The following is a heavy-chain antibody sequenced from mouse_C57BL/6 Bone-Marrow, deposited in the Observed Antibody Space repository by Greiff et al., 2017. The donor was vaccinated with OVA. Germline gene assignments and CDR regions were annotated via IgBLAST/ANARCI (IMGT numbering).Heavy chain of an antibody. Sequence: QVQLQQSGPGLVQPSQSLSITCTVSGFSLTSYGVHWVRQSPGKGLEWLGVIWSGGSTDYNAAFISSLSISKDNSKSQVFFKMNSLQADYTAIYYCAKNGNYSYYFDYWGQGTTLTVSS. V-gene: IGHV2-2*01. CDR3: AKNGNYSYYFDY. CDR1: GFSLTSYG. CDR2: IWSGGST. J-gene: IGHJ2*01. D-gene: IGHD2-1*01.